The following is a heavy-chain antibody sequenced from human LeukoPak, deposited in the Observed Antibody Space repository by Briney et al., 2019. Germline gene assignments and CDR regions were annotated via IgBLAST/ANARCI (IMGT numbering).Heavy chain of an antibody. J-gene: IGHJ6*03. Sequence: ASVKVSCEASGYTFTSYDIIWVRQATGQGLEWMGWMNPNSGNTGYAQKFQGRVTMTRNTSISTAYMELSSLRSEDTAVYYCARLSVTTDYYYYYMDVWGKGTTVTVSS. CDR3: ARLSVTTDYYYYYMDV. CDR1: GYTFTSYD. CDR2: MNPNSGNT. V-gene: IGHV1-8*01. D-gene: IGHD4-17*01.